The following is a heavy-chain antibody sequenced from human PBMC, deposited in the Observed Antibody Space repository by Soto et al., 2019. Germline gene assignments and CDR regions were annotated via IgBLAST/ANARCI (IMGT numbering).Heavy chain of an antibody. D-gene: IGHD4-17*01. V-gene: IGHV2-26*01. CDR1: GFSLSNARRG. CDR3: ARIFTVTTYRPSWYFDL. Sequence: QVTLKESGPVLVKPTETLTMTCTVSGFSLSNARRGVSWIRQPPGKALEWLAHIFSNDEKSYNTSLNSRLTISKDTSKSQVVLTMTNMDPVDTATYYCARIFTVTTYRPSWYFDLWGRGTPATLSP. J-gene: IGHJ2*01. CDR2: IFSNDEK.